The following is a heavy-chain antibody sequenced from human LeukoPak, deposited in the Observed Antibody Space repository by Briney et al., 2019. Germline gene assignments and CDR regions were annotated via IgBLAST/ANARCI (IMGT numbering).Heavy chain of an antibody. Sequence: GGSLRLFCAASGFTFSSYSMNWVRQAPGKGLGCVSSISSSSSYIYYADSVKGRFTISRDNAKNSLYLQMNSLRAEDTAVYYCARDGGTTVTIGWGQGTLVTVSS. CDR3: ARDGGTTVTIG. CDR1: GFTFSSYS. D-gene: IGHD4-17*01. V-gene: IGHV3-21*01. CDR2: ISSSSSYI. J-gene: IGHJ4*02.